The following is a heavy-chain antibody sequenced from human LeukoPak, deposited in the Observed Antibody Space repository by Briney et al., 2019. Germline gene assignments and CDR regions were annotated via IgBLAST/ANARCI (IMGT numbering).Heavy chain of an antibody. CDR1: GGSISSSGYY. J-gene: IGHJ4*02. CDR2: IYSSGST. CDR3: ARDHRMIGKFDY. Sequence: SETLSLTCTVSGGSISSSGYYWGWIRQPPGKGLEWIGSIYSSGSTYYNPSLKSRVTISVNTSKNQFYLKLNSVTAEDTAVYYCARDHRMIGKFDYWGQGTLVTVSS. V-gene: IGHV4-39*07. D-gene: IGHD3-22*01.